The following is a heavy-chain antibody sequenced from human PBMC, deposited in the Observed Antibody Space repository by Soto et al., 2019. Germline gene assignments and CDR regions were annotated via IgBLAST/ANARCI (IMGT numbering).Heavy chain of an antibody. CDR3: AKVFYYYDSSGYYYFDY. V-gene: IGHV3-23*01. CDR2: ISGSGSTI. J-gene: IGHJ4*02. Sequence: HPGGSLRLSCAASGFTFSSYAVSWVRQAPGKGPEWISSISGSGSTIYYAGSVKGRFTISTDNSKNTLYLQMSSLRAEDTAVYYCAKVFYYYDSSGYYYFDYWGQGTLVTVSS. CDR1: GFTFSSYA. D-gene: IGHD3-22*01.